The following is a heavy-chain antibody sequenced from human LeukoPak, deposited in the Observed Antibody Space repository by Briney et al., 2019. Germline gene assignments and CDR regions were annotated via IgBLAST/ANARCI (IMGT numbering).Heavy chain of an antibody. V-gene: IGHV4-59*05. CDR2: IYYSGST. J-gene: IGHJ4*02. D-gene: IGHD3-22*01. Sequence: SETLSLTCTVSGGSISSYYWSWIRQPAGKGLEWIGSIYYSGSTYYNPSLKSRVTISVDTSKNQFSLKLSSVTAADTAVYYCARAGGYYDSSGYTNFDYWGQGTLVTVSS. CDR1: GGSISSYY. CDR3: ARAGGYYDSSGYTNFDY.